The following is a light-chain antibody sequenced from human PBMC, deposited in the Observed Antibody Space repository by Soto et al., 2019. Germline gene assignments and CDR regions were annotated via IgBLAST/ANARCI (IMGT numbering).Light chain of an antibody. V-gene: IGKV3-11*01. CDR1: QSVSSY. J-gene: IGKJ3*01. Sequence: EFVLTQSPATLSLSPWERATLSCRASQSVSSYLAWYQQKPGQAPRLLLYDVSNRATGIPARFSGSGSGTDFTLTISSLEPEDFAVYYCQQRSNWPRFTFGPGTKVDIK. CDR3: QQRSNWPRFT. CDR2: DVS.